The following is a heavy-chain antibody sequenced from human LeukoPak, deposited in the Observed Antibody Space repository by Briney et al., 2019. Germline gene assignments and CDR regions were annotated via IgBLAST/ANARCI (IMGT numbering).Heavy chain of an antibody. CDR1: GFTFSHFG. V-gene: IGHV3-33*06. Sequence: PGGSLRLSCTTSGFTFSHFGMHWVRQAPGKGLEWVAVIWSDGTDKYYGDSVKGRFTTSRDNSENTVYLQMNSLRVEDTAVYYCAKDAQRGFDFSNSLESWGQGTLVTVSS. CDR2: IWSDGTDK. J-gene: IGHJ4*02. CDR3: AKDAQRGFDFSNSLES. D-gene: IGHD4-11*01.